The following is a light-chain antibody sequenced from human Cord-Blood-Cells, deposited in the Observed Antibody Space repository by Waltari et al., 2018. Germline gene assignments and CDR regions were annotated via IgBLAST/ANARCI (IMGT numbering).Light chain of an antibody. CDR3: QQYNSYST. Sequence: DIQMTQSPSTLSASVGDRVTITCRASQSISSWLAWYQQKPGKAPKLLIYDASSLESGVPPRFSGSGSGTESTLTISSLQPDDFATYYCQQYNSYSTFGQGTRLEIK. CDR1: QSISSW. CDR2: DAS. J-gene: IGKJ5*01. V-gene: IGKV1-5*01.